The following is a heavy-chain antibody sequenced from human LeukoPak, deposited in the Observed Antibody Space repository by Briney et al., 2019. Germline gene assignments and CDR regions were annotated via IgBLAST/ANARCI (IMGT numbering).Heavy chain of an antibody. J-gene: IGHJ4*02. Sequence: SVKVSCKASGGTFSSYAIGWVRQAPGQGLEWMGGIIPIFGTANYAQKFQGRVTITADESTSTAYMELSSLRSEDTAVYYCARVPGYSGYDYWYYFDYWGQGTLVTVSS. CDR2: IIPIFGTA. CDR3: ARVPGYSGYDYWYYFDY. V-gene: IGHV1-69*01. D-gene: IGHD5-12*01. CDR1: GGTFSSYA.